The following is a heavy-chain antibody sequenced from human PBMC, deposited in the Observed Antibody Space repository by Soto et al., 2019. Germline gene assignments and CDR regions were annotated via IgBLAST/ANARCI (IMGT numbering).Heavy chain of an antibody. CDR1: GFTFSSYA. CDR3: AKVGCSSTSCYSQRAKGAFDI. J-gene: IGHJ3*02. D-gene: IGHD2-2*01. CDR2: ISGSGGST. V-gene: IGHV3-23*01. Sequence: EVQLLESGGGLVQPGGSLRLSCAASGFTFSSYAMSWVRQAPGKGLEWVSAISGSGGSTYYADSVKGRFTISRDNSKNTLYLQINSLRAVDTAVYYCAKVGCSSTSCYSQRAKGAFDIWGQGTMVTVSS.